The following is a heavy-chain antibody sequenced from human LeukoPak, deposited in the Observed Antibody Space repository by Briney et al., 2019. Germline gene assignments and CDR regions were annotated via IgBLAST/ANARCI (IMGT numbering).Heavy chain of an antibody. V-gene: IGHV1-46*01. Sequence: ASVTVSCKASAYTFTIYYMHWVRQAPGQGGEWMGIINPSGGSTSYAQKFQGRVTMTRDTSTSTVYMELSSLRSEDTAVYYCARDLYYYDSSGSPYYFDYWGQGTLVTVSS. CDR1: AYTFTIYY. CDR3: ARDLYYYDSSGSPYYFDY. CDR2: INPSGGST. D-gene: IGHD3-22*01. J-gene: IGHJ4*02.